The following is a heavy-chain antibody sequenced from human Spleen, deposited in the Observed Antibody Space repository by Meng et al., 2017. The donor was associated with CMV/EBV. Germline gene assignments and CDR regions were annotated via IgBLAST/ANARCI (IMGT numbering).Heavy chain of an antibody. CDR2: ISFHGNNK. Sequence: GESLKISCAASGFTFSRHSMHWVRQAPGKGLEWVASISFHGNNKYYADSVKGRFTISRDNSKNTLYLQFNSLRTEDTALYYCARDNDSGDYAGDGMDVWGQGTTVTVSS. CDR3: ARDNDSGDYAGDGMDV. CDR1: GFTFSRHS. J-gene: IGHJ6*02. D-gene: IGHD4-17*01. V-gene: IGHV3-30-3*01.